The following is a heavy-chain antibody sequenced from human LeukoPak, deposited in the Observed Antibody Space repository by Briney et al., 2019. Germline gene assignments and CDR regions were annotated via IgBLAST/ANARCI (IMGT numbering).Heavy chain of an antibody. Sequence: ASVKVSCKASGYTFTGYYMHWVRQAPGQGLEWMGWINPNSGGTYYAQKFQGRVTMTTDTSTSTAYMELRSLRSDDTAVYYCARFGLGKHIEVAGIPFDIWGQGTMVTVSS. V-gene: IGHV1-2*02. CDR3: ARFGLGKHIEVAGIPFDI. D-gene: IGHD6-19*01. J-gene: IGHJ3*02. CDR2: INPNSGGT. CDR1: GYTFTGYY.